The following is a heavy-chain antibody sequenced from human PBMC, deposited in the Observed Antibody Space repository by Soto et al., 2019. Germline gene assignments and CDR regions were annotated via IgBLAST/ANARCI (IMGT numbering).Heavy chain of an antibody. Sequence: QVQLVESGGGVVQPGRSLRLSCAASGFTFSSYGMHWVRQAPGKGLEWVAVISYDGSNKYYADSVKGRSTISRDTSKKTLYLQMMSLRGEYTAVYYCARDEPRGYSGYDLWNHYGMDVWCQGTTVTVSS. D-gene: IGHD5-12*01. V-gene: IGHV3-30*03. CDR2: ISYDGSNK. J-gene: IGHJ6*02. CDR3: ARDEPRGYSGYDLWNHYGMDV. CDR1: GFTFSSYG.